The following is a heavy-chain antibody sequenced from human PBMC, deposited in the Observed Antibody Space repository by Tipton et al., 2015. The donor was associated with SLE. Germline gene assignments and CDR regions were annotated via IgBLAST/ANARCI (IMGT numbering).Heavy chain of an antibody. CDR2: ISGYNGKT. Sequence: QSGAEVKKPGASVKVSCKASGYTFSDFGISWVRQAPGQGLEWMGWISGYNGKTNYAQKYQGRVTMTRDTSTKTVFMEMRSLASEDTAVYWCVAGGQIDHYFDDWGQGTLVSVSS. CDR3: VAGGQIDHYFDD. J-gene: IGHJ4*02. D-gene: IGHD3-10*01. CDR1: GYTFSDFG. V-gene: IGHV1-18*01.